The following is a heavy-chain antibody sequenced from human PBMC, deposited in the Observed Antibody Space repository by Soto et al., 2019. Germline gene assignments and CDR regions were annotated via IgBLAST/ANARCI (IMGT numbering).Heavy chain of an antibody. CDR2: INAGNGNT. CDR3: ARDRGYSYGYPYFDY. CDR1: GYTFTSYA. J-gene: IGHJ4*02. V-gene: IGHV1-3*01. D-gene: IGHD5-18*01. Sequence: ASVKVSCKASGYTFTSYAMHWVRQAPGQRLEWMGWINAGNGNTRYSQKFQGRVTITRDTSASTAYMELSSLRSEDTAVYYCARDRGYSYGYPYFDYWGQGTLVTV.